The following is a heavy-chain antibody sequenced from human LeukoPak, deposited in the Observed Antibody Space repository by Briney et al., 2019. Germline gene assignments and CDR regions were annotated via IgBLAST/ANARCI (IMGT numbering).Heavy chain of an antibody. J-gene: IGHJ4*02. CDR1: GFTFSSYS. D-gene: IGHD6-13*01. CDR3: ARDGEEASSSWYRVDY. V-gene: IGHV3-21*01. Sequence: GGSLRLSCAASGFTFSSYSMNWVRQAPGKGLEWVSSIGSSSSYIYYADSVKGRFTISRDNAKNSLYLQMNSLRAEDTAVYYCARDGEEASSSWYRVDYWGQGTLVTVSS. CDR2: IGSSSSYI.